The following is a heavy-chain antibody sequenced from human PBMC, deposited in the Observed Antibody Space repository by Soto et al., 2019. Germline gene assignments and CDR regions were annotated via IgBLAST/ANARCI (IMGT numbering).Heavy chain of an antibody. CDR2: INPNSGIT. J-gene: IGHJ5*02. Sequence: QVQVVQSGAEVKKPGASVKISCKASGYRFTSYYMHWVRQAPGQGLEWMGIINPNSGITNYAQNFQGRVTMTRDTSTSTVYMELSSLKSEDTALYYCARSRGAAAGINWFDPWGQGTLVTVSS. CDR1: GYRFTSYY. CDR3: ARSRGAAAGINWFDP. V-gene: IGHV1-46*03. D-gene: IGHD6-13*01.